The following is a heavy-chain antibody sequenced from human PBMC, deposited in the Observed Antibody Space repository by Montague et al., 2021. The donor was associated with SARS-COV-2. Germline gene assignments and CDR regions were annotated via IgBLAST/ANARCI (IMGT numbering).Heavy chain of an antibody. CDR2: IYLSGFT. J-gene: IGHJ4*02. V-gene: IGHV4-4*02. CDR3: ARGGLGNRGFDY. CDR1: DVSLSTSTW. Sequence: SETLSLTCVVSDVSLSTSTWWSWVRQSPGKGLEWVGEIYLSGFTXYNPSVKSRVSISLDDSRSRFSLRLTSVTAADTAVYFCARGGLGNRGFDYWGQGTLVTVSS. D-gene: IGHD3/OR15-3a*01.